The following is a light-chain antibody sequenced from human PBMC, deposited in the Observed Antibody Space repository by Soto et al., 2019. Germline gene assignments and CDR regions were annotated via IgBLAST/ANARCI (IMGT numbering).Light chain of an antibody. CDR2: ELD. Sequence: QSVLAQPASVSGSPGQSTIISCTGTSSDVGGYNYVSWYQQHPGKAPKFLPYELDNRASRVFDGFTGSKSGTTASLTISGLQAEDEADYYCSSYTSSNTLVFGTGTKVTVL. J-gene: IGLJ1*01. V-gene: IGLV2-14*01. CDR1: SSDVGGYNY. CDR3: SSYTSSNTLV.